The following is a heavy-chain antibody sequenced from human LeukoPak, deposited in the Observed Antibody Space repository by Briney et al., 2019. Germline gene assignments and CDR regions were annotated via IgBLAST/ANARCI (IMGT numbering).Heavy chain of an antibody. J-gene: IGHJ5*02. CDR3: ARGPPSKMGSSWFGLFDP. V-gene: IGHV3-30*02. CDR1: GFASSRYA. D-gene: IGHD6-13*01. Sequence: GRSLRPSCAASGFASSRYARHWVRQAPGRGLEWVAFLLADGISKYYADSVKGRFTISRDNSKNTLYLQMSSLRAEDMAVYYCARGPPSKMGSSWFGLFDPWGQGTLVTISS. CDR2: LLADGISK.